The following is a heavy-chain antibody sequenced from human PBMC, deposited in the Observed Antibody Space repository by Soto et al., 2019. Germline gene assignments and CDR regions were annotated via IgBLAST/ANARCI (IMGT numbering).Heavy chain of an antibody. D-gene: IGHD5-12*01. CDR2: ISYDGSNK. V-gene: IGHV3-30*18. CDR1: RFTFSNYG. Sequence: QVQLVESGGGVVQPGRSLRLSCAASRFTFSNYGMHWVRQTPGKGLEWVAVISYDGSNKYYADSVKGRFTISRDNSTNTLYLQMNSMRAEDTAVYYCVKGGYHYFDYWGQGTLVTVSS. J-gene: IGHJ4*02. CDR3: VKGGYHYFDY.